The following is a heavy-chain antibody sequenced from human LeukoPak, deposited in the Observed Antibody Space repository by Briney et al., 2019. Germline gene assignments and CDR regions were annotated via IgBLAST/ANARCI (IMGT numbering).Heavy chain of an antibody. Sequence: GESLKISCKGSGYSFTSYWISWVRQMPGKGLDWMGRIEPSDSYTNYSPSFQGHVTISADKSITTAYLQWSSLKASDTAMYYCARLSWQLPHYGMDVWGQGTTVTVSS. J-gene: IGHJ6*02. V-gene: IGHV5-10-1*01. CDR2: IEPSDSYT. D-gene: IGHD2-15*01. CDR3: ARLSWQLPHYGMDV. CDR1: GYSFTSYW.